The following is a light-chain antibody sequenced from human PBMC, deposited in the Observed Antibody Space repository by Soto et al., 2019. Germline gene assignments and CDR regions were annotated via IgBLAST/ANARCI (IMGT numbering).Light chain of an antibody. CDR2: EDN. CDR1: SGSIASNY. Sequence: NFMLTQPHSVSESPGKTVTISCTGSSGSIASNYVQLYQQRPGSAPTTVIYEDNQRPSGVPDRFSGSIDSSSNSASLTISGLKTEDEADYYCQSYDSSNPMVFGGGTKLTVL. J-gene: IGLJ2*01. V-gene: IGLV6-57*02. CDR3: QSYDSSNPMV.